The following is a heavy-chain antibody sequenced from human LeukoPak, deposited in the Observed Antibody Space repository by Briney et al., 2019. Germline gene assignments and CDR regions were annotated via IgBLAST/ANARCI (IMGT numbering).Heavy chain of an antibody. Sequence: SETLSLTCAVYGGSFSGYYWSWIRQPPGKGLEWIGEINHSGSTSYNPSLKSRVTISVDTSKNQFSLKLSSVTAADTAVYYCANLLMPTDMDVWGKGTTVTVSS. CDR1: GGSFSGYY. J-gene: IGHJ6*03. CDR3: ANLLMPTDMDV. V-gene: IGHV4-34*01. CDR2: INHSGST. D-gene: IGHD2-8*01.